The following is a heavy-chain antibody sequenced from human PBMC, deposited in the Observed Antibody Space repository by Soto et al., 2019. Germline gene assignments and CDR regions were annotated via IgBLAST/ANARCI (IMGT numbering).Heavy chain of an antibody. Sequence: SETLSLTCTVSGGSISSGGYYWSWIRQHPGKGLEWIGYIYYSGSTYYNPSLKSRVTISVDTSKNQFSLKLSSVTAAETAVYYCARDRGCSSTSCYVFRGVESPSYMDVWGKGTTVTVSS. V-gene: IGHV4-31*03. CDR3: ARDRGCSSTSCYVFRGVESPSYMDV. CDR1: GGSISSGGYY. J-gene: IGHJ6*03. CDR2: IYYSGST. D-gene: IGHD2-2*01.